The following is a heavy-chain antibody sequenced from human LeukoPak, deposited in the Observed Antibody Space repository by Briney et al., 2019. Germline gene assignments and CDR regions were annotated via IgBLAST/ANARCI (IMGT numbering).Heavy chain of an antibody. CDR3: VKDTRAYYGSGFDY. D-gene: IGHD3-10*01. J-gene: IGHJ4*02. V-gene: IGHV3-9*01. CDR2: ISWNSGSI. CDR1: GFTFDDYA. Sequence: GGSLRLSCAASGFTFDDYAMHWVRQAPGKGLEWVSGISWNSGSIGYADSVKGRFTISRDNAKNSLYLQMNSLRDEDTALYYCVKDTRAYYGSGFDYWGQGTLVTVSS.